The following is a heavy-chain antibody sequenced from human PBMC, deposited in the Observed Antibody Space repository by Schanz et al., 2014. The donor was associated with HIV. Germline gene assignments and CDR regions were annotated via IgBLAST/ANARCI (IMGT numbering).Heavy chain of an antibody. V-gene: IGHV3-30*18. D-gene: IGHD2-2*01. CDR2: IPYDGRSK. CDR1: GFSFSSYG. Sequence: QVQLVESGGGVVQPGRSLRLSCAASGFSFSSYGIHWVRQGPGKGLEWVAVIPYDGRSKYYADSVQGRFTITRDNSKSTLYLQMNSLRAEDTAVYYCAKAYCSSTICPPPYYYGMDVWGQGTTVIVSS. J-gene: IGHJ6*02. CDR3: AKAYCSSTICPPPYYYGMDV.